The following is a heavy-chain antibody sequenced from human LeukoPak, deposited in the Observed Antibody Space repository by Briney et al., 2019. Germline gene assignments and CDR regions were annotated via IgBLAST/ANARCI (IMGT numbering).Heavy chain of an antibody. Sequence: PGGSLRLSCVASGFTFSSYAMSWVRQAPGKGLEWVSTISNSGGSTYYADSVKGRFTISRDNAKNSLYLQMNSLRAEDTAVYYCARDGGGKYGMDVWGKGTTVTVSS. CDR3: ARDGGGKYGMDV. V-gene: IGHV3-23*01. J-gene: IGHJ6*04. D-gene: IGHD3-16*01. CDR1: GFTFSSYA. CDR2: ISNSGGST.